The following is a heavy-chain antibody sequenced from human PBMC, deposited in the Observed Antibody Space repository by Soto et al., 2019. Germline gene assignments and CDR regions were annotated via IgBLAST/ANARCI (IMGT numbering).Heavy chain of an antibody. CDR3: ERAPGLFSSNWFDP. CDR2: ISAYNGNT. J-gene: IGHJ5*02. D-gene: IGHD3-22*01. CDR1: GYTFTSYG. V-gene: IGHV1-18*04. Sequence: ASVKVSCKGSGYTFTSYGISWVRQAPGQGLEWMGWISAYNGNTNYAQKLQGRVTMTTDTATSTAYMELRSLRSDDTAVYYCERAPGLFSSNWFDPWGQGTLVTVSS.